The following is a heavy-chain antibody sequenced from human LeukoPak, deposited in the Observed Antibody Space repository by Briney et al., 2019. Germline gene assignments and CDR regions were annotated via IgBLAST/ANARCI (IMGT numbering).Heavy chain of an antibody. CDR2: IYYSGST. D-gene: IGHD3-22*01. CDR3: ARVEASSGYLDFDY. V-gene: IGHV4-31*03. CDR1: GGSISSGGYY. Sequence: SQTLSLTCTVSGGSISSGGYYRSWIRQHPGKGLEWIGYIYYSGSTYYNPSLKSRVTISVDTSKNQFSLKLSSVTAADTAVYYCARVEASSGYLDFDYWGQGTLVTVSS. J-gene: IGHJ4*02.